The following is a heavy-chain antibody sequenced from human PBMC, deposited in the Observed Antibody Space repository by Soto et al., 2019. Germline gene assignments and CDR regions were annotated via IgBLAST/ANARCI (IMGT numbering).Heavy chain of an antibody. CDR3: TRGPPRVQWFDP. J-gene: IGHJ5*02. Sequence: PSETLSLTCTVSGGAVSSGTYYWSWIRQPPGKGLEWIGHIYFTGSTNYNPSLKSRVTMSLDTSRNQFSLKLSSVTAADTAVYYCTRGPPRVQWFDPWGLGTLVTVLL. CDR2: IYFTGST. CDR1: GGAVSSGTYY. V-gene: IGHV4-61*01.